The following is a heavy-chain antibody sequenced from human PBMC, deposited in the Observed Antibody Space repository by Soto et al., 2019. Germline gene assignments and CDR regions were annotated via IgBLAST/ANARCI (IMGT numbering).Heavy chain of an antibody. CDR3: AKGSWSFVVVPAAIPFDY. D-gene: IGHD2-2*02. Sequence: PGGSLRLSCAAAGFTFSSYAMSWFRLAPGKGLEWGSAISGSGGRTYYADSVKGRFTISRDNSKNTLYLQMNSLRAEHTAVYYCAKGSWSFVVVPAAIPFDYWGQGTLVTVSS. CDR1: GFTFSSYA. CDR2: ISGSGGRT. J-gene: IGHJ4*02. V-gene: IGHV3-23*01.